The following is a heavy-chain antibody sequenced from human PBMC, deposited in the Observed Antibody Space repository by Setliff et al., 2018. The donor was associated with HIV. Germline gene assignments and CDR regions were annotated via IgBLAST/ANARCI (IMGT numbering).Heavy chain of an antibody. Sequence: RGESLKISCKGSGYSFTSNWIGWVRQMPGKGPEWMGIIYPGDSDARYSPSFQGQVTISADKSISTAYLQWSSLKASDTAMYYCARAGSGSYYNAPHYWGQGTLVTVSS. CDR3: ARAGSGSYYNAPHY. D-gene: IGHD3-10*01. V-gene: IGHV5-51*01. J-gene: IGHJ4*02. CDR2: IYPGDSDA. CDR1: GYSFTSNW.